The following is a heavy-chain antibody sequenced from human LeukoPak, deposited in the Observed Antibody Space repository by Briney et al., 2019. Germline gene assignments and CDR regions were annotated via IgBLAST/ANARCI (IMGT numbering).Heavy chain of an antibody. V-gene: IGHV3-23*01. CDR1: GFTFSSYA. CDR2: ISGSGGST. D-gene: IGHD5-24*01. CDR3: AAARWLQFDY. Sequence: GGSLRLSCAASGFTFSSYAMSWVRQAPGKGLEWVSAISGSGGSTYYADSVKGRFTISRDNAKNSLYLQMNSLRAEDTAVYYCAAARWLQFDYWGQGTLVTVSS. J-gene: IGHJ4*02.